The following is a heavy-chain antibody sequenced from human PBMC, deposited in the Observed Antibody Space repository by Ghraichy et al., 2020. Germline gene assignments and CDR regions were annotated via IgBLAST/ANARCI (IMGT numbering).Heavy chain of an antibody. Sequence: SETLSLTCTVSGGSISSTYYWGWIRQPPGKGLEWIGLIYYSGSTYYNPSLQSRVTISLDTSKNQFSLKLSSVTAADTALYYCARISDYGGYYFDYWGQGTPVTVPS. V-gene: IGHV4-39*01. CDR3: ARISDYGGYYFDY. D-gene: IGHD4-17*01. CDR1: GGSISSTYY. CDR2: IYYSGST. J-gene: IGHJ4*02.